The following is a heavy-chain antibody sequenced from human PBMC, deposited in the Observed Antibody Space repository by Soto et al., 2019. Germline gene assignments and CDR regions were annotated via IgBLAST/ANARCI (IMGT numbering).Heavy chain of an antibody. CDR3: ARASGGTPQMEESFDN. V-gene: IGHV5-51*01. J-gene: IGHJ4*02. CDR2: IYPGDSDA. D-gene: IGHD3-16*01. Sequence: GESLKISCKGSGYSFSTHWLAWVRQMPGKGLEYMGIIYPGDSDARYSPSFQGQVTLSADKSISTAYLQWTSLKASDTAIYFCARASGGTPQMEESFDNWGQGTLVTVSS. CDR1: GYSFSTHW.